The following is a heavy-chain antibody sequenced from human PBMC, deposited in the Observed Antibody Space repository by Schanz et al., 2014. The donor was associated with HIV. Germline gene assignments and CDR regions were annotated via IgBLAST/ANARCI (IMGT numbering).Heavy chain of an antibody. V-gene: IGHV3-48*02. CDR2: INSGSTIK. CDR1: GFMFSTYA. CDR3: VRDCVSGCPADY. J-gene: IGHJ4*02. Sequence: VQLVESGGGVVQPGGSLRLSCAASGFMFSTYAMHWVRQAPGKGLEWVSKINSGSTIKNYADSVKGRFTISRDNAKNSLYLQMNSLREDDTAIYYCVRDCVSGCPADYWGQGTLVTVSS. D-gene: IGHD5-12*01.